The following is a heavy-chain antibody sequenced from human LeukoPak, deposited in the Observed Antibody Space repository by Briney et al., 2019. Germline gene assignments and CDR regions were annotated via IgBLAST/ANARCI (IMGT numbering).Heavy chain of an antibody. D-gene: IGHD2-15*01. CDR1: GFTFSSYA. CDR3: AREILGLIGFDY. Sequence: GGSLRLSCAATGFTFSSYAMSWVRQAPGKGLEWVAVIAYDGSNKYYADSVKGRFTISRDNSKNTLYLQMNSLRAEDTAVYYCAREILGLIGFDYWGQGTLVTVSS. CDR2: IAYDGSNK. V-gene: IGHV3-30-3*01. J-gene: IGHJ4*02.